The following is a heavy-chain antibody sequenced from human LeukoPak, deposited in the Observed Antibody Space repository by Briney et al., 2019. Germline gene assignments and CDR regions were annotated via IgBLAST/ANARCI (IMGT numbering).Heavy chain of an antibody. Sequence: SETLSLTCAVYGGSFSGYYWSWIRQPPGKGLEWIGEINHSGSTNYNPSPKSRVTISVDTSKNQFSLKLSSVTTADTAVYYCARGWGYCSSTSCLGAFDIWGQGTMVTVSS. CDR3: ARGWGYCSSTSCLGAFDI. CDR1: GGSFSGYY. V-gene: IGHV4-34*01. CDR2: INHSGST. D-gene: IGHD2-2*01. J-gene: IGHJ3*02.